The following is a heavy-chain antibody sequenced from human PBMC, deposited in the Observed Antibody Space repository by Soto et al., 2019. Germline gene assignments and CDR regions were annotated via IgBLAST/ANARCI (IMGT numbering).Heavy chain of an antibody. J-gene: IGHJ1*01. CDR3: ARGLGAEYFQH. V-gene: IGHV4-34*01. CDR2: INHSGST. CDR1: GGSFSGYY. Sequence: SETLSLTCAVYGGSFSGYYWSWIRQPPGKGLEWIGEINHSGSTNYNPSLKSRVTISVDTSKNQFSLRLSSVTAADTAVYYCARGLGAEYFQHWGQGTLVTVSS.